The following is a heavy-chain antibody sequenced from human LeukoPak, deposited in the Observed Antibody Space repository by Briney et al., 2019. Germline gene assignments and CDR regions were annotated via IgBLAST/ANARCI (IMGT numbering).Heavy chain of an antibody. D-gene: IGHD6-13*01. J-gene: IGHJ6*04. Sequence: PSETLSLTCTVSGGSISSYYWSWIRQPPGKGLEWIGYVYYSGSTNYNPSLKSRVTISVDTSKNQFSLKLSSVTAAGTAVYYCARYHSSSWYHGDYGMDVWGKGTTVTVSS. CDR1: GGSISSYY. V-gene: IGHV4-59*01. CDR3: ARYHSSSWYHGDYGMDV. CDR2: VYYSGST.